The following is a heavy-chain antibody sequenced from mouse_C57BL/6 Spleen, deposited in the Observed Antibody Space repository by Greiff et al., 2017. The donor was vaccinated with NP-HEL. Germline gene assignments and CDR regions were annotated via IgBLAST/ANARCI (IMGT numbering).Heavy chain of an antibody. J-gene: IGHJ4*01. CDR1: GFSLTSYG. CDR2: IWSDGST. CDR3: AREYGYDHYYAMDY. Sequence: VQLKESGPGLVAPSQSLSITCTVSGFSLTSYGVHWVRQPPGKGLEWLVVIWSDGSTTYNSALKSRLSISKDNSKSQVFLKMNSLQTDDTAMYYCAREYGYDHYYAMDYWGQGTSVTVSS. D-gene: IGHD2-2*01. V-gene: IGHV2-6*03.